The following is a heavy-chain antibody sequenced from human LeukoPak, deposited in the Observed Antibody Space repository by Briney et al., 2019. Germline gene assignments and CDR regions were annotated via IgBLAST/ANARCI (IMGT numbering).Heavy chain of an antibody. Sequence: PGGSLRLSCAASGFTFTNYAMSWVRQAPGKGLEWVSTISASGGSTYYADSVKGRFTISRDNSKNTLFLQMNSLRAEDTAVYYCAKDIVVVPAAIWGAFHIWGQGTMVTVSS. J-gene: IGHJ3*02. V-gene: IGHV3-23*01. CDR1: GFTFTNYA. D-gene: IGHD2-2*02. CDR3: AKDIVVVPAAIWGAFHI. CDR2: ISASGGST.